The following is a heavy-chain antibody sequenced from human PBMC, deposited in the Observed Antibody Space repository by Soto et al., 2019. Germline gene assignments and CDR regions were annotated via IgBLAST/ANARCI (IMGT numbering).Heavy chain of an antibody. V-gene: IGHV3-9*01. CDR3: GKDIRDYYYGLDV. CDR2: ISWSSSST. Sequence: EVQLVVSGGDLVQPGRSLRLSCAASGFTFDDYAMHWVRQAPGKGLEWVSGISWSSSSTDYADSVKGRFTISRDNAKNSLYLQMSSLRAEDTAVYYCGKDIRDYYYGLDVWGQGTTVIVSS. CDR1: GFTFDDYA. J-gene: IGHJ6*02.